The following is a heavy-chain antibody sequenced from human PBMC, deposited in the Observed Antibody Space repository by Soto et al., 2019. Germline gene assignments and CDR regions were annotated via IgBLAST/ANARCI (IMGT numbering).Heavy chain of an antibody. CDR3: ARGRTVRNYADDSSDYFYFFDY. CDR1: GDSISTFY. Sequence: LSLTCTVSGDSISTFYWGWMRQSPGKELEWIGYVYYTGSTNYNPSLKSRVTISVDRSKNQFSLKLTSANAADTAVYYCARGRTVRNYADDSSDYFYFFDYWGQGTLVTVSS. D-gene: IGHD3-22*01. CDR2: VYYTGST. V-gene: IGHV4-59*01. J-gene: IGHJ4*02.